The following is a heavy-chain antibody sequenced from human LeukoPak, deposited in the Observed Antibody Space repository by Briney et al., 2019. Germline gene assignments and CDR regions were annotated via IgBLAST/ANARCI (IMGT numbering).Heavy chain of an antibody. CDR2: IYTSGST. CDR1: GGSISSGSYY. D-gene: IGHD4-11*01. Sequence: PSETLSLTCTVSGGSISSGSYYWSWIRQPAGKGLEWIGRIYTSGSTNYNPSLKSRVTISVDTSKNQFSLKLSSVTAADTAVYYCAREEGLHSWFDPWGQGTLVTVSS. V-gene: IGHV4-61*02. J-gene: IGHJ5*02. CDR3: AREEGLHSWFDP.